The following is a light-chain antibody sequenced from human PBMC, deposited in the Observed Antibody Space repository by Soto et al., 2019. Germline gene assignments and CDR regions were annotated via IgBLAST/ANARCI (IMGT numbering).Light chain of an antibody. J-gene: IGKJ3*01. V-gene: IGKV1-5*01. CDR1: QSISRS. Sequence: DIQMTQSPSTLSASVGDRVTITCRASQSISRSLAWYQQKPGKAPSLLIYDASSLEGGVPSRFSGSGFGTEFTLTITNLQPADFATYYCQQYSVFLISFGPGTTVDFK. CDR3: QQYSVFLIS. CDR2: DAS.